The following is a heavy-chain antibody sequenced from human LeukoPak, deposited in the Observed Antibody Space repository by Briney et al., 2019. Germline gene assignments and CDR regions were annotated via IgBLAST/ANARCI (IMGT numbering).Heavy chain of an antibody. D-gene: IGHD3-16*01. CDR1: GFTFSSYS. Sequence: GGSLRLSCAASGFTFSSYSMNWVRQAPGKGLEWVSSISSSSSYIYYADSVKGRFTISRDNAKNSLYLQMNSLRAEDTAVYYWAPLRGGEGYFDYWGQGTLVTVSS. V-gene: IGHV3-21*01. CDR3: APLRGGEGYFDY. J-gene: IGHJ4*02. CDR2: ISSSSSYI.